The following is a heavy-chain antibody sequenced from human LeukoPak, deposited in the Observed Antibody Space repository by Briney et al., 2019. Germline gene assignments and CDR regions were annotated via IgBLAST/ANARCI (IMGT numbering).Heavy chain of an antibody. J-gene: IGHJ4*02. CDR1: GGSISSYY. Sequence: PSETLSLTCTVSGGSISSYYWSWIRQPAGKGLEWIGRIYTSGSTNYNPSLKSRVTMSVDTSKNQFSLKLSSVTAADTAVYYCARSPAGVRYFDWLLSGYFDYWGQGTLVTVSS. CDR2: IYTSGST. CDR3: ARSPAGVRYFDWLLSGYFDY. V-gene: IGHV4-4*07. D-gene: IGHD3-9*01.